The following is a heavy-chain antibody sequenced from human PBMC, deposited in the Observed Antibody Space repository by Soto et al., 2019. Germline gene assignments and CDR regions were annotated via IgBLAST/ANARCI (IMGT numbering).Heavy chain of an antibody. D-gene: IGHD1-1*01. CDR3: ARGRYSCSFDP. CDR1: GISFINHY. J-gene: IGHJ5*02. CDR2: ISPAGSVT. V-gene: IGHV1-46*01. Sequence: ASVKVSCKASGISFINHYVHWVRQAPGQGPEWMGVISPAGSVTVYALKLQGRVTMTTDTSTSTAYMELKSLTSDDTAVYYCARGRYSCSFDPWGQGTLVTVSS.